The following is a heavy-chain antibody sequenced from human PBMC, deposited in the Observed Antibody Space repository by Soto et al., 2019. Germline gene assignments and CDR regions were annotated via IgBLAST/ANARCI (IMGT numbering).Heavy chain of an antibody. Sequence: ASVKVSCKASGYTFTSYAMHWVRQAPGQRLEWMGWINAGNGNTKYSQKFQGRVTITRDTSASTAYMELSSLRSEDTAVYYCARDVLMVYTKYYYCYSIVVWGQGTTVSVSS. V-gene: IGHV1-3*01. CDR1: GYTFTSYA. CDR2: INAGNGNT. J-gene: IGHJ6*02. D-gene: IGHD2-8*01. CDR3: ARDVLMVYTKYYYCYSIVV.